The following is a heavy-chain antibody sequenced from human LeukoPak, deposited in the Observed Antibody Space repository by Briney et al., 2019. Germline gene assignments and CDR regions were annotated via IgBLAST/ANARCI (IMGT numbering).Heavy chain of an antibody. D-gene: IGHD3-22*01. CDR1: GFTFSSYA. CDR3: AEDVSVPYYYDSSGYSDY. Sequence: GGSLRLSCAASGFTFSSYAMSWVRQAPGKGLEWVSAISGSGGSTYYADSVKGRFTISRDNSKNTLYLQMNSLRAEDTAVYYCAEDVSVPYYYDSSGYSDYWGQGTLVTVSS. V-gene: IGHV3-23*01. CDR2: ISGSGGST. J-gene: IGHJ4*02.